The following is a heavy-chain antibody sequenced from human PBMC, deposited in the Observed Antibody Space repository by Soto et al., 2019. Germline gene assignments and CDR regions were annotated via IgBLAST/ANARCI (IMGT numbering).Heavy chain of an antibody. Sequence: LSLTCTVSGDSITRSNFYWGWIRQPPGKGLEWLGSIFYSGSTFYNPALKSRVTFSVDTSKNHFSLKLSSVTAADTAVYYCARHKTTMLTVVSAFDPWGQGTRVTVSS. D-gene: IGHD3-22*01. CDR1: GDSITRSNFY. CDR2: IFYSGST. J-gene: IGHJ5*02. V-gene: IGHV4-39*02. CDR3: ARHKTTMLTVVSAFDP.